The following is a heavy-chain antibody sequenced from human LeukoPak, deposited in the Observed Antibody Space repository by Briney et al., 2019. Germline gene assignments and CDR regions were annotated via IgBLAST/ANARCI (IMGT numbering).Heavy chain of an antibody. CDR2: ISWDGGST. V-gene: IGHV3-43D*04. J-gene: IGHJ6*04. CDR1: GFTFDDYA. CDR3: AKDNSCSSTSCYAGGFYYYYYGMDV. D-gene: IGHD2-2*01. Sequence: GGSLRLSCAASGFTFDDYAMHWVRQAPEKGLEWVSLISWDGGSTYYADSVKGRFTISRDNSKNSLYLQMNSLRAEDTALYYCAKDNSCSSTSCYAGGFYYYYYGMDVWGKGTTVTVSS.